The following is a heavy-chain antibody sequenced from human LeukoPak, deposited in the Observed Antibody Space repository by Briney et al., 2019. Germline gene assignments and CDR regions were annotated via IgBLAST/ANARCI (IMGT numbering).Heavy chain of an antibody. CDR1: GGSLNYYY. CDR2: VAGSGST. J-gene: IGHJ4*02. V-gene: IGHV4-4*07. D-gene: IGHD4-17*01. Sequence: SETLSLTCSVSGGSLNYYYWSWIRQPAGRGLEWIGRVAGSGSTNYNPSLRSRATMSVDKTKNQFSLTLTAVTAADTAVYYCVRGGRTGDYEGYWGPGTLVTVSS. CDR3: VRGGRTGDYEGY.